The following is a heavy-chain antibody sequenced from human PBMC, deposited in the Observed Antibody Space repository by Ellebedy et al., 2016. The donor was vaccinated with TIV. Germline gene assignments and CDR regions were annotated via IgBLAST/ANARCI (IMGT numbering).Heavy chain of an antibody. D-gene: IGHD2-2*01. V-gene: IGHV2-5*01. CDR3: AHRTSFIGTFDV. CDR1: GFSLSTTQVA. Sequence: SGPTLVKPTQTLTLTCSFSGFSLSTTQVAVGWIRQSPGKALEWLALISWNDDKTYTPSLENRLTITKDTYDTQVVLKMTSLGPADTATYFCAHRTSFIGTFDVWGPGTVVTVSS. J-gene: IGHJ3*01. CDR2: ISWNDDK.